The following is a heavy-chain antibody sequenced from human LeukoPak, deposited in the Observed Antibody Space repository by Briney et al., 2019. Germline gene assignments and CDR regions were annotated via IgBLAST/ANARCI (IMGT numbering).Heavy chain of an antibody. J-gene: IGHJ5*02. CDR1: GVSISSGGYY. V-gene: IGHV4-31*03. CDR2: IYYSGST. Sequence: KSSETLSLTCTVSGVSISSGGYYWSWIRQHPGQGLEWIGYIYYSGSTYYNPSLKSRVTISVDTSKNQFSLKLSSVTAADTAVYYCARGLGFGDQGWFDPWGQGTLVTVSS. CDR3: ARGLGFGDQGWFDP. D-gene: IGHD3-10*01.